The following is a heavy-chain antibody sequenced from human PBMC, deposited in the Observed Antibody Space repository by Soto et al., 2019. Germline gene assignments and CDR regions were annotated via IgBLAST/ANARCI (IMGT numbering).Heavy chain of an antibody. J-gene: IGHJ6*02. CDR2: FIPIFGTA. D-gene: IGHD3-10*01. CDR1: GGTFSRYA. V-gene: IGHV1-69*12. CDR3: ARQGSNEYYYYGMDV. Sequence: QVQLVQSGAEVKKPGSSVKVSCKASGGTFSRYAISWVRQAPGQGLEWMGGFIPIFGTADYAQRFQGRVTXXADESTSTAYMELSSLRSEDTAVYYCARQGSNEYYYYGMDVWGQGTTVTVSS.